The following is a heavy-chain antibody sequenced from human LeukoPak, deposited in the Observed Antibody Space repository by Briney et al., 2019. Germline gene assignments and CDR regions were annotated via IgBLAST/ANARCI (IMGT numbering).Heavy chain of an antibody. J-gene: IGHJ6*02. D-gene: IGHD2-2*02. CDR2: ISYDGSNK. Sequence: GGSLRLSCAASGFTFSSYAMHWVRQAPGKGLEWVAVISYDGSNKYYADSVKGRFTISRDNSKNTLYLQMNSLRAEDTAVYYCARDIVVVPAAIRGPYYYYGMDVWGQGTTVTVSS. V-gene: IGHV3-30-3*01. CDR3: ARDIVVVPAAIRGPYYYYGMDV. CDR1: GFTFSSYA.